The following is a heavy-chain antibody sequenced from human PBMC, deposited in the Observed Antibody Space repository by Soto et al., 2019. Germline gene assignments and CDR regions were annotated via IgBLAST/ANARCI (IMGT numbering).Heavy chain of an antibody. CDR2: MNPNSGNT. Sequence: QVQLVQSGAEVKKPGASVKVSCKASGYTFTSYDINWVRQATGQGLEWMGWMNPNSGNTGYAQKFQGRVTMTRNTSRSTAYRELSSLRAEDTAVYYCARSVEWLASFDYWGQGTMVTVYS. D-gene: IGHD6-19*01. CDR3: ARSVEWLASFDY. CDR1: GYTFTSYD. V-gene: IGHV1-8*01. J-gene: IGHJ4*02.